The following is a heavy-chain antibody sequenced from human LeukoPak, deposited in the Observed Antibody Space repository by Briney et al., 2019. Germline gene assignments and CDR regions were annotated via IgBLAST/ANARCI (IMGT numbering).Heavy chain of an antibody. J-gene: IGHJ3*02. V-gene: IGHV3-74*01. D-gene: IGHD1-26*01. Sequence: PGGSLRLSCAASGFTFSSYEMNWVRQAPGKGLVWVSRIKSDGSSTNYADSVKGRFTISRDNAKNTLYLQMNSLRVEDTAVYYCTKGSLGAFDIWGQGTMVTVSS. CDR1: GFTFSSYE. CDR2: IKSDGSST. CDR3: TKGSLGAFDI.